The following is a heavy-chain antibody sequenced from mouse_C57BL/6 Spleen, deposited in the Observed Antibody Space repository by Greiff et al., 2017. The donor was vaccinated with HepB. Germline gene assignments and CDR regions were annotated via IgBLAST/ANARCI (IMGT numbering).Heavy chain of an antibody. CDR3: ARVYGNYGFAY. CDR1: GFTFSSSA. Sequence: EVQWVESGGGLVKPGGSLKLSCAASGFTFSSSAMSWVRQTPEKRLEWVATISDGGSYTYYPDNVKGRFTISRDNANNNLYLQMSHLKSEDTAMYYCARVYGNYGFAYWGQGTLVTVSA. D-gene: IGHD2-1*01. V-gene: IGHV5-4*01. CDR2: ISDGGSYT. J-gene: IGHJ3*01.